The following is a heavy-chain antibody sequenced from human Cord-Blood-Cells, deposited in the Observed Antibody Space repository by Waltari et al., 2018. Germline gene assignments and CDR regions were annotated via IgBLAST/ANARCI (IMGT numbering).Heavy chain of an antibody. V-gene: IGHV3-48*02. CDR2: ISSSSSTI. D-gene: IGHD4-4*01. J-gene: IGHJ4*02. CDR3: ARDLRTTVTTYYFDY. CDR1: GFTFSSYG. Sequence: EVQLVESGGGLVQPGGSLRLSCAASGFTFSSYGMNWVRQAQGKGLEWVSYISSSSSTIYYADSVKGRFTISRDNAKNSLYLQMNSLRDEDTAVYYCARDLRTTVTTYYFDYWGQGTLVTVSS.